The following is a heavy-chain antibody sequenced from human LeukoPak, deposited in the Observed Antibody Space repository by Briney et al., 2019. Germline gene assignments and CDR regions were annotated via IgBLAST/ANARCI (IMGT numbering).Heavy chain of an antibody. J-gene: IGHJ4*02. CDR1: GFTVSSNY. V-gene: IGHV3-53*04. CDR3: ARLMVVPAAPSYFDY. D-gene: IGHD2-2*01. Sequence: GGSLRLSCAASGFTVSSNYMSWVRQAPGKGLEWVSVIYSGGSTYYADSVKGRFTISRHNSKNTLYLQMNSLRAEDTAVYYCARLMVVPAAPSYFDYWGQGTLVTVSS. CDR2: IYSGGST.